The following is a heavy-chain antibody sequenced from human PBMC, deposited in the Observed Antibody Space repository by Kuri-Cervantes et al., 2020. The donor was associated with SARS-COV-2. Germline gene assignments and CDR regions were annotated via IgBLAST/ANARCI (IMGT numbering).Heavy chain of an antibody. CDR3: ARWYYDSSGLRYFDL. CDR1: GYSISSGYY. D-gene: IGHD3-22*01. V-gene: IGHV4-38-2*01. Sequence: SETLSLTCAVSGYSISSGYYWGWIRQPPGKGLEWIGSIYHSGSTNYNPSLKSRVTISVDKSKNQFSLKLSSVTAADTAVYYCARWYYDSSGLRYFDLWGRGTLVTVSS. CDR2: IYHSGST. J-gene: IGHJ2*01.